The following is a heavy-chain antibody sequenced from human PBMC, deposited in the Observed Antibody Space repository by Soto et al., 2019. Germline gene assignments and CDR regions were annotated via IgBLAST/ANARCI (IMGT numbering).Heavy chain of an antibody. D-gene: IGHD3-10*01. V-gene: IGHV4-39*01. J-gene: IGHJ4*02. Sequence: ETLSLTCAVSGGSISSSSYYWGWIRQPPGKGLEWIVSIYFSGSTYYNPSLKSRVTSSIDTSKNQFSLNLNSVTAADTAVYYCARLSGTRGLIDFWGQGTLVTVSS. CDR1: GGSISSSSYY. CDR2: IYFSGST. CDR3: ARLSGTRGLIDF.